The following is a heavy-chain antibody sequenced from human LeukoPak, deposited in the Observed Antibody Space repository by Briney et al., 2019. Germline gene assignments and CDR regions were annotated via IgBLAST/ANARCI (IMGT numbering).Heavy chain of an antibody. CDR3: ARGTSYGEVDV. D-gene: IGHD1-26*01. J-gene: IGHJ6*04. CDR1: GDSVSSNTAA. V-gene: IGHV6-1*01. CDR2: TYFRSRWYS. Sequence: SQTLSLTCAISGDSVSSNTAAWNWIRQSPSRGLEWLGRTYFRSRWYSDYAVSVISRITIHADTSKNQFSLHLHPVTPEDTAMYYCARGTSYGEVDVWANGTTVTVSS.